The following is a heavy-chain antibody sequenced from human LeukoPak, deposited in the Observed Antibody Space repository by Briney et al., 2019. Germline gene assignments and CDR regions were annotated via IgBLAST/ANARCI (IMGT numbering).Heavy chain of an antibody. CDR2: ISAYNGNT. D-gene: IGHD3-22*01. CDR1: GYTFTSYG. J-gene: IGHJ4*02. CDR3: ARDPGPIYYDSSGYYSPFEY. V-gene: IGHV1-18*01. Sequence: GASVKVSCKASGYTFTSYGISWVRQAPGQGLEWMGWISAYNGNTNYAQKLQGRVTTTTDTSTSTAYMELRSLRSDDTAVYYCARDPGPIYYDSSGYYSPFEYWGQGTLVTVSS.